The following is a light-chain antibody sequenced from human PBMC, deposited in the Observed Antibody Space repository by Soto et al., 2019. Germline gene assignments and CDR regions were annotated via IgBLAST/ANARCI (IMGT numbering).Light chain of an antibody. V-gene: IGKV3-20*01. CDR3: QQYGSSLRT. Sequence: EIGLTQSPGTLSLSPGERAALSCRASQSLSSGYLAWYQHKPGQAPKLLIYGASSRATGIPHRFSGSGSGTDFTLTISRLEPEDFAVYYCQQYGSSLRTFGQGTKVE. CDR1: QSLSSGY. CDR2: GAS. J-gene: IGKJ1*01.